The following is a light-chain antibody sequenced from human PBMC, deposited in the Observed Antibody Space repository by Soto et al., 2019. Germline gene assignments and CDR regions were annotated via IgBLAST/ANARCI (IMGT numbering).Light chain of an antibody. CDR1: SSNIGAGYD. V-gene: IGLV1-40*01. CDR3: HSYDSSLSGWGV. Sequence: QSVLTQPPSVSGAPGQRVTISCTGSSSNIGAGYDVHWYQQLPGTAPKLLIYGNSNRPSGVPDRFSGSKSGTSASLAITGLQAEDEADYYCHSYDSSLSGWGVFGGGTKLTVL. J-gene: IGLJ3*02. CDR2: GNS.